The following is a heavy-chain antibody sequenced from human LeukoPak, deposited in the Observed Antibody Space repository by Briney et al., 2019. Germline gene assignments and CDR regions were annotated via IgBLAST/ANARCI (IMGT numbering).Heavy chain of an antibody. V-gene: IGHV4-59*01. CDR2: IYYSGST. CDR3: ARAVLDYYYYYGMDV. D-gene: IGHD1-1*01. Sequence: SETLSLTCTVSGGSISSYYWSWIRQPPGKGPEWIGYIYYSGSTNYNPSLKSRVTISVDTSKNQFSLKLSSVTAADTAVYYCARAVLDYYYYYGMDVWGQGTTVTVSS. CDR1: GGSISSYY. J-gene: IGHJ6*02.